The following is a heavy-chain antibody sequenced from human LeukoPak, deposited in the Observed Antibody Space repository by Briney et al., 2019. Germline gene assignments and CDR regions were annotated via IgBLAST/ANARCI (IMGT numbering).Heavy chain of an antibody. Sequence: GGSLRLSCAASGFSLSGYWLTWVRQAPGKGLEWVANIYRDGNKRNHVDSVKGRFSISRDNDKNLLHLQMNSLRAEDTALYYCARDRTSGSDNICYDAFDIWGQGTMVIVSS. CDR1: GFSLSGYW. J-gene: IGHJ3*02. D-gene: IGHD2-2*01. V-gene: IGHV3-7*01. CDR3: ARDRTSGSDNICYDAFDI. CDR2: IYRDGNKR.